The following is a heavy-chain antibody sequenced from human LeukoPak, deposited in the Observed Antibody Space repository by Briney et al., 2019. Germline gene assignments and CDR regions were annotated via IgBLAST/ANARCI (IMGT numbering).Heavy chain of an antibody. V-gene: IGHV4-34*01. CDR3: ARGRVFFPKRGNWFDP. D-gene: IGHD6-6*01. Sequence: TSETLSLTCAVYGGSFSGYYWSWIRQPPGKGLEWIGEISHSGSTNYKPSLKSRVTISVDTSKNQFSLKLSSVTAADTAVYYCARGRVFFPKRGNWFDPWGQGTLVTVSS. J-gene: IGHJ5*02. CDR1: GGSFSGYY. CDR2: ISHSGST.